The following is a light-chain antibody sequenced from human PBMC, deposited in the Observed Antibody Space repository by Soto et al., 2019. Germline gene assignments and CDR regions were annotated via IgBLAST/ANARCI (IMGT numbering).Light chain of an antibody. J-gene: IGKJ1*01. Sequence: AIRMTQSPSSLSASTGERVTITCRASQGISSYLAWYQQKPGKAPNRLIYAASTLQSGVPARFSGSGSGTDFTLTISCLQSEDFATYYCQQYYSYPWTFGQGTKVEIK. CDR2: AAS. V-gene: IGKV1-8*01. CDR1: QGISSY. CDR3: QQYYSYPWT.